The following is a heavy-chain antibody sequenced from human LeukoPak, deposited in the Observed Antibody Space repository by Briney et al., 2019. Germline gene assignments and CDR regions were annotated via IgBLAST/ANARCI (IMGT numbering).Heavy chain of an antibody. CDR1: GGSISSGSYY. CDR2: IYTSGST. CDR3: AREATDYGSGSAFDY. D-gene: IGHD3-10*01. V-gene: IGHV4-61*02. Sequence: PSQTLSLTCTVSGGSISSGSYYWSWIRQPAGKGLEWIGRIYTSGSTNYNPSLKSRVTISVDTSKNQFSLKLSSVTAADTAVYYCAREATDYGSGSAFDYWGQGTLVTVSS. J-gene: IGHJ4*02.